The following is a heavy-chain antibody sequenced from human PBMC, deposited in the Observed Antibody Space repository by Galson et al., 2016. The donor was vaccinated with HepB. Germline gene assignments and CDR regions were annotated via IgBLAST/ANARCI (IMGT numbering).Heavy chain of an antibody. CDR2: IGANYDYI. CDR3: SRETVCSTTDCGGYFDS. V-gene: IGHV3-21*01. D-gene: IGHD2/OR15-2a*01. CDR1: GFTFATYS. J-gene: IGHJ4*02. Sequence: SLRLSCAASGFTFATYSMNWVRQAPGKGLEWVSSIGANYDYIYYADSVEGRFTISRDNAENSLYLQMNSLRAEDTAVYYCSRETVCSTTDCGGYFDSWGQGTLVTVSS.